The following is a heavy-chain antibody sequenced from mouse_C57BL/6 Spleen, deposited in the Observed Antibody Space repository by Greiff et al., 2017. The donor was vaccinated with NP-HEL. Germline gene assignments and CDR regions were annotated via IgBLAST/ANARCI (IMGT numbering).Heavy chain of an antibody. V-gene: IGHV1-26*01. CDR1: GYTFTDYY. Sequence: EVQLQQSGPELVKPGASVKISCKASGYTFTDYYMNWVKQSHGKSLEWIGDINPNNGGTSYNQKFKGKATLTVDKSASTAYMELRSLTSEDSAVYYCAKYDGYDGWGQGTLVTVSA. CDR2: INPNNGGT. CDR3: AKYDGYDG. D-gene: IGHD2-3*01. J-gene: IGHJ3*01.